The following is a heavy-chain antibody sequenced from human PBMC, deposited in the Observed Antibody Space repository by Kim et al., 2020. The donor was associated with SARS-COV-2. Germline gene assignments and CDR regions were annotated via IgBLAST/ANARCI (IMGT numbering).Heavy chain of an antibody. V-gene: IGHV4-34*01. Sequence: SETLSLTCAVYGGSFSGYYWSWIRQPPGKGLEWIGEINHSGSTNYNPSLKSRVTISVDTSKNQFSLKLSSVTAADTAVYYCARAIHDSSGYYYYYYGMDVWGQGTTVTVSS. D-gene: IGHD3-22*01. CDR3: ARAIHDSSGYYYYYYGMDV. CDR2: INHSGST. CDR1: GGSFSGYY. J-gene: IGHJ6*02.